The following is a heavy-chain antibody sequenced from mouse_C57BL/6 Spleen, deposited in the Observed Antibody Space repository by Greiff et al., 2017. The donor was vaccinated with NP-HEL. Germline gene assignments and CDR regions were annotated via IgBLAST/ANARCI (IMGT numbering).Heavy chain of an antibody. Sequence: QVQLQQSGPGLVQPSQSLSITCTVSGFSLTSYGVHWVRQSPGKGLEWLGVIWRGGSTDYNAAFMSRLSITKDNSKSQVFFKMNSLQADDTAIYYCAKEIYYYGSSYEAMDYWGQGTSVTVSS. CDR3: AKEIYYYGSSYEAMDY. CDR2: IWRGGST. V-gene: IGHV2-5*01. J-gene: IGHJ4*01. CDR1: GFSLTSYG. D-gene: IGHD1-1*01.